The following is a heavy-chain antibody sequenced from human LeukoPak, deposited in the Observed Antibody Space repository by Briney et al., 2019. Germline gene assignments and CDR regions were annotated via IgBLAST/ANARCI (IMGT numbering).Heavy chain of an antibody. CDR3: SCDFWSGFYPNFDH. D-gene: IGHD3-3*01. J-gene: IGHJ4*02. CDR1: GGTFSSYA. V-gene: IGHV1-69*04. Sequence: SVKVSCKASGGTFSSYAISWVRQAPGQGLEWMGRIIPILGIANYAQKFQGRVTITADESTSTVYLELSSLRSEDTAVYFCSCDFWSGFYPNFDHWGQGTLVTVSS. CDR2: IIPILGIA.